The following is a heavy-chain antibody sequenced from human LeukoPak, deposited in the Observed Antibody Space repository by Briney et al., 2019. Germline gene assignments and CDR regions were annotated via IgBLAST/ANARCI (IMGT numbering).Heavy chain of an antibody. CDR2: SNSDGSVR. Sequence: GRSLRFSCAASGFGFSSHWMHWVRQAPGKGLVWVSRSNSDGSVRNYADSVEGRFIISRDNAKNTLYLQMNNLGVEDTAVYFCARDPSVNNAIGYNWFDHWGQGALVTVSS. CDR3: ARDPSVNNAIGYNWFDH. CDR1: GFGFSSHW. V-gene: IGHV3-74*01. D-gene: IGHD2/OR15-2a*01. J-gene: IGHJ5*02.